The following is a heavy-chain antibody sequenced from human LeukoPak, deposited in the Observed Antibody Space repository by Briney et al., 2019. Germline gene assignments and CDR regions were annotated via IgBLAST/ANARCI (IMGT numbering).Heavy chain of an antibody. Sequence: GGSLRLSCAASGFTFSSYEMNWVRQAPGKGLEWVSYISRSGTIISYADSVKGRFTISRDNAKNSLYLQMNSLRAEDTAVYYCARERDDYYFDYWGQGTLVTVSS. CDR1: GFTFSSYE. D-gene: IGHD3-3*01. J-gene: IGHJ4*02. V-gene: IGHV3-48*03. CDR3: ARERDDYYFDY. CDR2: ISRSGTII.